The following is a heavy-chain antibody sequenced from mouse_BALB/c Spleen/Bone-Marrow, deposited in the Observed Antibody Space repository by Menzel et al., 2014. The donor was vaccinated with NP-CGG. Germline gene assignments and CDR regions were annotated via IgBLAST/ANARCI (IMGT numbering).Heavy chain of an antibody. CDR1: GFTFSSYT. CDR3: TRDAMDY. J-gene: IGHJ4*01. CDR2: ISSGGSYT. V-gene: IGHV5-6-4*01. Sequence: EVMLVESGGGLVKPGGSLKLSCAASGFTFSSYTMSWVRQTPEKRLEWVATISSGGSYTYYPDSVKGRFTISRDNAKNPLYLQMSSLKSEDTAMYYCTRDAMDYWGQGTSVTVSS.